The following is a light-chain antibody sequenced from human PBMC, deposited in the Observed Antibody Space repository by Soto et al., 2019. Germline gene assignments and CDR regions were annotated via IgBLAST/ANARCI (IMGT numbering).Light chain of an antibody. CDR1: SSNIGTNT. V-gene: IGLV1-44*01. CDR3: AAWDDSLNGFYV. CDR2: NND. Sequence: QSVLTQLPSAYGTPGQRVTISCSGSSSNIGTNTVNWYLQLPGTAPKLLIYNNDQRPSGVPERFSGSKSGTSASLAISGLQSEVEANYYCAAWDDSLNGFYVFGSGTKVTVL. J-gene: IGLJ1*01.